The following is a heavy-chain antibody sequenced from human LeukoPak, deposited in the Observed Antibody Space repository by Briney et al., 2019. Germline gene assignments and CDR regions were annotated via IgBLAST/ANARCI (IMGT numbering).Heavy chain of an antibody. V-gene: IGHV4-59*01. CDR3: ARDGYGDYYYYYGMDV. D-gene: IGHD4-17*01. CDR2: IYYSGST. Sequence: PSETLSLTCTVSGGSISSYYWSWIRQPPGKGLEWIGYIYYSGSTNYNPSLKSRVTISVDTSKNQFSLKLSSVTAADTAVYYCARDGYGDYYYYYGMDVWGQGTRSPSP. CDR1: GGSISSYY. J-gene: IGHJ6*02.